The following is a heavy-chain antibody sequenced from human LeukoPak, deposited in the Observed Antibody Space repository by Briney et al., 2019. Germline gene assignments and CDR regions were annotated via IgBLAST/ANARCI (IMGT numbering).Heavy chain of an antibody. CDR3: AREYSSGWYRNYYYYGMDV. V-gene: IGHV4-59*12. J-gene: IGHJ6*02. Sequence: SETLSLTCTVSGGSFSSYSWSWIRQPPGKGLEWIGYIYYSGSTNYNPSLKTRVTISVDTSKNQFSLKLSSVTAADTAVYYCAREYSSGWYRNYYYYGMDVWGQGTTVTVSS. CDR1: GGSFSSYS. CDR2: IYYSGST. D-gene: IGHD6-19*01.